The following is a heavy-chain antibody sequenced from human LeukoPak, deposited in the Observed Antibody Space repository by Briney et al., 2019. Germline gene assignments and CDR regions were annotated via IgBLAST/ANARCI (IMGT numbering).Heavy chain of an antibody. J-gene: IGHJ4*02. CDR1: GYTFTSYG. D-gene: IGHD3-10*01. CDR3: ARSDISIVRGAMV. V-gene: IGHV1-18*01. CDR2: ISAYNGNT. Sequence: ASVKVSCKASGYTFTSYGISWVRQAPGQGLEWMGWISAYNGNTNYAQKFQGRITMTTETSTSTAYMELRSLRSDDTAVYYCARSDISIVRGAMVWGQGTLVIVSS.